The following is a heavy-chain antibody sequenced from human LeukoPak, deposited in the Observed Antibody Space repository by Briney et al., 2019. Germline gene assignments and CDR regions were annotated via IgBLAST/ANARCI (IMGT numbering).Heavy chain of an antibody. CDR2: INPSGGST. D-gene: IGHD1-26*01. Sequence: ASVKVSCKASGYTFTSYYMHWVRQAPGQGLEWMGIINPSGGSTSYAQKFQGRVTITADKSTSTAYMELSSLRSEDTAVYYCASSAAGIVGATIFDYWGQGTLVTVSS. CDR3: ASSAAGIVGATIFDY. J-gene: IGHJ4*02. CDR1: GYTFTSYY. V-gene: IGHV1-46*01.